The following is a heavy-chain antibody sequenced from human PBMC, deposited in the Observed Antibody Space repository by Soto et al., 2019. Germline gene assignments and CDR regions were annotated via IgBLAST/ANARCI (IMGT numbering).Heavy chain of an antibody. CDR1: GFTFSSYA. CDR2: ISYDGSNK. Sequence: QVQLVESGGGVVQPGRSLRLSCAASGFTFSSYAMHWVCQAPGKGLEWVAVISYDGSNKYYADSVKGRFTISRDNSKNTLYLQMNSLRAEDTAVYYCARDPRGKLEPFNDAFDIWGQGTMVTVSS. D-gene: IGHD1-1*01. J-gene: IGHJ3*02. CDR3: ARDPRGKLEPFNDAFDI. V-gene: IGHV3-30-3*01.